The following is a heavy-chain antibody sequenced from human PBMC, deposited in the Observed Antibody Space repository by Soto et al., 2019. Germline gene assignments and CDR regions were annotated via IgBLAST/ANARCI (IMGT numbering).Heavy chain of an antibody. V-gene: IGHV3-48*03. Sequence: GGSLRLSCAASGFTFSSYEMNWVRQAPGKGLEWVSYISSSGSTIYYADSVKGRFTISRDNAKNSLYLQMNSLRAEDTAVYYCAREVAQLGKYGMDVWGQGTTVTVSS. D-gene: IGHD1-1*01. CDR1: GFTFSSYE. CDR3: AREVAQLGKYGMDV. CDR2: ISSSGSTI. J-gene: IGHJ6*02.